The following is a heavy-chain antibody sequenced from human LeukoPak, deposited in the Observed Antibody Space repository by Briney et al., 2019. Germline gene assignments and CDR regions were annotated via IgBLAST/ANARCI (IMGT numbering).Heavy chain of an antibody. Sequence: GGSLRLSCAASGFTFSSYSMNWVRQAPGKGLEWVSSISSSSSYIYYADSVKGRFTISRDNAKNSLYLQVNSLGAEDTAVYYCARDQGSGWWAYWGQGTLVTVSS. J-gene: IGHJ4*02. CDR2: ISSSSSYI. CDR3: ARDQGSGWWAY. V-gene: IGHV3-21*01. CDR1: GFTFSSYS. D-gene: IGHD6-19*01.